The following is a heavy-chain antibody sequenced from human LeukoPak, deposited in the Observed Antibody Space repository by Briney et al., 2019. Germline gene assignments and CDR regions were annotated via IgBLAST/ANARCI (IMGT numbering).Heavy chain of an antibody. CDR3: ASGSSYFDL. V-gene: IGHV4-59*12. CDR1: GGSIRSYY. Sequence: PPETLSLTCAVSGGSIRSYYWSWIRQPPGKGLEWIGYVYYSGSTNYNPSLKSRVTISVDTSKNQFSLKLSSVTAADTAVYYCASGSSYFDLWGQGTLVTVSS. D-gene: IGHD1-26*01. CDR2: VYYSGST. J-gene: IGHJ4*02.